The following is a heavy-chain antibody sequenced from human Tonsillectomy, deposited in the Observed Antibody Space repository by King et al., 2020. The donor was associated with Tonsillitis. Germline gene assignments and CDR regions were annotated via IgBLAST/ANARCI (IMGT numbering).Heavy chain of an antibody. V-gene: IGHV3-48*01. CDR3: ARQEGHGAIDI. CDR1: GFALSHYS. CDR2: IHPSSSPI. Sequence: VQLVESGGGLVQPGGSLRLSCTGSGFALSHYSMNWVRQAPGKGLEWLSYIHPSSSPILYADSAKGRFTISRDNAKDSLYLQMNSLRAEDTAVYFCARQEGHGAIDIWGQGTKVTVSS. J-gene: IGHJ3*02.